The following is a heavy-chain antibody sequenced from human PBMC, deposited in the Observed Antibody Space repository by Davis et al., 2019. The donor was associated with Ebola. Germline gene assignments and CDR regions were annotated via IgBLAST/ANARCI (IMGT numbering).Heavy chain of an antibody. CDR1: GFTFSSYA. CDR2: ISGSGGST. V-gene: IGHV3-23*01. Sequence: GESLKISCAASGFTFSSYAMSWVRQAPGKGLEWVSAISGSGGSTYYADSVKGRFTISRDNSKNTLYLQMNSLRAEDTAVYYCAKDHEGGSSYFDYWGQGTLVTVSS. J-gene: IGHJ4*02. CDR3: AKDHEGGSSYFDY. D-gene: IGHD6-13*01.